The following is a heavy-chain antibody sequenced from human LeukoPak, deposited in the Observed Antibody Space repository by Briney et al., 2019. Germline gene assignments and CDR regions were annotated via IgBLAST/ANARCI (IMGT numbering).Heavy chain of an antibody. CDR1: GGSISSSNW. D-gene: IGHD3-10*01. CDR2: IYHSGST. V-gene: IGHV4-4*02. Sequence: SGTLSLTCAVSGGSISSSNWWSWVRRPPGKGLEWIWEIYHSGSTNYNPSLKSRVTISVDTSKNQFSLKLSSVTAADTAVYYCARGRRYYYGSGGYYPPAELAYCGQGTLVT. CDR3: ARGRRYYYGSGGYYPPAELAY. J-gene: IGHJ4*02.